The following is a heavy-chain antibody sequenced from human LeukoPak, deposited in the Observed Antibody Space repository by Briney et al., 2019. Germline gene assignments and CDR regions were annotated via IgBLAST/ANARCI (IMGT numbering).Heavy chain of an antibody. V-gene: IGHV3-20*04. J-gene: IGHJ6*03. Sequence: PAGSLTLSCTASGFTFDDYGMSWVRQAQGKGLEWVSGINWNDGSTGYEDSVKGRFTISRDNAKNSLYLQMNRLRAEDTALYYCARSAPEYYYDSSGYSPPLYYYYYMDVWGKGTTVTVSS. CDR2: INWNDGST. CDR3: ARSAPEYYYDSSGYSPPLYYYYYMDV. CDR1: GFTFDDYG. D-gene: IGHD3-22*01.